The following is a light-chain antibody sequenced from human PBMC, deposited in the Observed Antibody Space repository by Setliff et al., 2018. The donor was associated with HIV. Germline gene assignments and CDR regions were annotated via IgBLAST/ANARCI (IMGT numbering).Light chain of an antibody. J-gene: IGLJ1*01. CDR1: SSDVGCYNY. V-gene: IGLV2-14*01. Sequence: QSVLAQPASVSGSPGQSITISCTGTSSDVGCYNYISWYQQHPGKAPKLMIYEVSNRPSGVSDRFSGSKSGNAASPTISGLQTEDEADYFCSSYTSSSPLYVFGTGTKVTVL. CDR3: SSYTSSSPLYV. CDR2: EVS.